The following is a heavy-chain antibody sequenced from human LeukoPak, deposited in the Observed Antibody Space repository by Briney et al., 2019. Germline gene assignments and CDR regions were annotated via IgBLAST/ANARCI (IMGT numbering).Heavy chain of an antibody. V-gene: IGHV5-51*01. CDR2: IYPGDSDT. Sequence: GGSLRLSCTGSGYIFTSYWIGWVRQMPGKGLEWMGTIYPGDSDTKYSPSFQGQVTISVDKSISPAYLQWSSLKASDTAMYYCARGVGSSWYTSADYWGQGTLVTVSS. CDR3: ARGVGSSWYTSADY. D-gene: IGHD6-13*01. J-gene: IGHJ4*02. CDR1: GYIFTSYW.